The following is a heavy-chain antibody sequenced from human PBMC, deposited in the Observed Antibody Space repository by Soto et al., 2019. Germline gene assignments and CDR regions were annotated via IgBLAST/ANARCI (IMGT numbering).Heavy chain of an antibody. J-gene: IGHJ6*02. D-gene: IGHD2-8*01. V-gene: IGHV3-48*02. CDR1: GFTFSSYS. CDR3: ARDWKYCTNGVCYMGGNYCYGMDV. Sequence: GGSLRLSCAASGFTFSSYSMNWVRQAPGKGLEWVSYISSSSSTIYYADSVKGRFTISRDNAKNSLYLQMNSLRDEDTAVYYCARDWKYCTNGVCYMGGNYCYGMDVWGQGTTVTVSS. CDR2: ISSSSSTI.